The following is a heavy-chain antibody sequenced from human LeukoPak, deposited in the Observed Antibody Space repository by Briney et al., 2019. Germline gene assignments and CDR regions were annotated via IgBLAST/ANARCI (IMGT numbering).Heavy chain of an antibody. V-gene: IGHV3-9*01. D-gene: IGHD6-19*01. J-gene: IGHJ4*02. Sequence: PGGSLRLSCAASGFTFDDYAMHWVRQAPGKGLEWVSGISWNSGSIGYADSVKGRFTISRDNAKNSLYLQMNSLRAEDTALYYCAKDAGIAVAGSHFDYWGQETLVTVSS. CDR2: ISWNSGSI. CDR1: GFTFDDYA. CDR3: AKDAGIAVAGSHFDY.